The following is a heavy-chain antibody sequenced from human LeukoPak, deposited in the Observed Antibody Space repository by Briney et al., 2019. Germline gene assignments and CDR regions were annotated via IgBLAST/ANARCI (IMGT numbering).Heavy chain of an antibody. CDR1: GFTFSSYW. CDR2: IKQDGSEK. Sequence: GGSLRLSCAASGFTFSSYWMSWVRQVPGKGLEWVANIKQDGSEKYYVDSVKGRFTISRDNAKNSLYLQMNSLRAEDTAVYYCARDRIAARPYYFDYWGQGTLVTVSS. D-gene: IGHD6-6*01. V-gene: IGHV3-7*01. J-gene: IGHJ4*02. CDR3: ARDRIAARPYYFDY.